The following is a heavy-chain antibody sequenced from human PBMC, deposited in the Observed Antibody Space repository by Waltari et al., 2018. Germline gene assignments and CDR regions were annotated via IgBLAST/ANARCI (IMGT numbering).Heavy chain of an antibody. Sequence: QVKLQKSAPGLVKPSATLSLTCTVSGGSISVPYWSWIRQPPGKGLEWIGYIYYSGSTNYNPSLKSRVTISVDTSKNQFSLKLSSVTAADTAVYYCARDPYLAYWGQGTLVTVSS. V-gene: IGHV4-59*11. CDR3: ARDPYLAY. CDR2: IYYSGST. CDR1: GGSISVPY. J-gene: IGHJ4*02.